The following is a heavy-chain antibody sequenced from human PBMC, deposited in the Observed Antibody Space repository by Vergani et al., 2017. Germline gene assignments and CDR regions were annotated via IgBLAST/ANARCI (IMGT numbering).Heavy chain of an antibody. V-gene: IGHV1-46*01. Sequence: VQLVQSGTEVKKPGASVKIACKTSGYTFTNHHLHWVRQAPGQGLEWMGIITPGGSTDYGPKFQGRATMTRDTSTRTVYMELRSLRSDDTAVYYCARDTEPSVWFGELSNWFDPWGQGTLVTVSS. CDR1: GYTFTNHH. D-gene: IGHD3-10*01. CDR3: ARDTEPSVWFGELSNWFDP. J-gene: IGHJ5*02. CDR2: ITPGGST.